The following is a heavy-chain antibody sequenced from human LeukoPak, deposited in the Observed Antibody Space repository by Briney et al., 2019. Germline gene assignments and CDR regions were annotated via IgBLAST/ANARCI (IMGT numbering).Heavy chain of an antibody. Sequence: ASVKVSCKVSGYTLTELSMHWVRQAPGKGLEWMGGFDPEDGETIYAQKFQGRVTMTEGTSTDTAYMELSSLRSEDTAVYYCAANYGGGSPLDFDYWGQGTLVTVSS. CDR3: AANYGGGSPLDFDY. CDR1: GYTLTELS. CDR2: FDPEDGET. J-gene: IGHJ4*02. V-gene: IGHV1-24*01. D-gene: IGHD1-26*01.